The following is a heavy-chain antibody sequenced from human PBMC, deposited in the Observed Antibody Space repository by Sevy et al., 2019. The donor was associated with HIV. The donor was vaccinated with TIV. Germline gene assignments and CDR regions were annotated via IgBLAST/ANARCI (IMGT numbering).Heavy chain of an antibody. V-gene: IGHV3-30*04. J-gene: IGHJ4*02. CDR2: ISHDGRNNK. CDR1: GFTFSEYG. CDR3: ARDRGEILSSAFNY. Sequence: GGSLRLSCAASGFTFSEYGMHWVSQAPGKGLESVAVISHDGRNNKYNPDSVKGRFTISRDNSKNTLYLQMNSLRAEDTAIYYCARDRGEILSSAFNYWGQGTLVTVSS. D-gene: IGHD3-10*01.